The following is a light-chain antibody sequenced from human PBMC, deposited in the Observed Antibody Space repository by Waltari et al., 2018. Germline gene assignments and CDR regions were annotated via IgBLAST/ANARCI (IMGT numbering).Light chain of an antibody. Sequence: DIQMSQSTSTLSASIGDRVTITCRASQNIKTWVAWYQQKPGKAPKFLVYKASTLDSGVPSRFSGSGSGTEFTLTISSLQPDDFATYYCQQYDTYPLTFGGGTKVEIK. J-gene: IGKJ4*01. CDR3: QQYDTYPLT. CDR2: KAS. V-gene: IGKV1-5*03. CDR1: QNIKTW.